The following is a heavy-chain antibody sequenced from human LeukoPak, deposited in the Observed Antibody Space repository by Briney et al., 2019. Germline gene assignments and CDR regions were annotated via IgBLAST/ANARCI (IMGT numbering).Heavy chain of an antibody. Sequence: GGSLRLSCAASGFTFSDSWMSWVRQAPGKGLEWVANMNQDGSEKVYVDSVKGRFTISRDNARNSPYLQMGSPRAEDTAVYYCATYTHWVAGDVWGQGTTVTVSS. V-gene: IGHV3-7*01. CDR1: GFTFSDSW. CDR2: MNQDGSEK. D-gene: IGHD3-16*01. J-gene: IGHJ6*02. CDR3: ATYTHWVAGDV.